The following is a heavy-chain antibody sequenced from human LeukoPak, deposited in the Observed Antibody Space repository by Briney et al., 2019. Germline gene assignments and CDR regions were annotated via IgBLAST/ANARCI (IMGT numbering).Heavy chain of an antibody. D-gene: IGHD6-19*01. V-gene: IGHV3-23*01. J-gene: IGHJ4*02. CDR2: ISGSGGST. CDR3: AKSTVAGTGGDY. CDR1: GFTFSSYA. Sequence: GGSLRLSCAASGFTFSSYAMSWVRQAPGKGLEWVSAISGSGGSTYYADSVKGRFTISRDNSKNTLYLQMNSLGAEDTAVYYCAKSTVAGTGGDYWGQGTLVTVSS.